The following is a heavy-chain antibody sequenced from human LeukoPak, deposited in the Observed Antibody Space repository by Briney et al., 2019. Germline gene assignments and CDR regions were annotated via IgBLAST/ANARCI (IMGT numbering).Heavy chain of an antibody. V-gene: IGHV4-4*07. J-gene: IGHJ4*02. Sequence: SETLSLTCTVSGGSISSYYWSWIRQPAGKGLEWIGRIYTSGSTNYNPSPKSRVTISVDTSKNQFSLKLSSVTAADTAVYYCARGLVSYVYHFDYWGRETLVTVPS. CDR2: IYTSGST. D-gene: IGHD5-18*01. CDR1: GGSISSYY. CDR3: ARGLVSYVYHFDY.